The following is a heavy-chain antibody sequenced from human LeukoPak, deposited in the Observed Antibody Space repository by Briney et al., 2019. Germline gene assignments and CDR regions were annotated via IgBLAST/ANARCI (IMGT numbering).Heavy chain of an antibody. CDR1: GFTFSSYA. Sequence: GGSLRLSCAASGFTFSSYAMSWVRQAPGKGLEWVSAISGSGGSTYYADSVKGRFTISRDNAKNSLYLQMNSLRAEDTAVYYCARDFWRSRRVEMATGDYFDYWGQGTLVTVSS. V-gene: IGHV3-23*01. J-gene: IGHJ4*02. CDR3: ARDFWRSRRVEMATGDYFDY. CDR2: ISGSGGST. D-gene: IGHD5-24*01.